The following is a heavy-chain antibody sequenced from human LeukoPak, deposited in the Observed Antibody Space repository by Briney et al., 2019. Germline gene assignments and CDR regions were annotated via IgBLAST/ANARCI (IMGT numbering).Heavy chain of an antibody. J-gene: IGHJ5*02. CDR2: MNPNSGNT. V-gene: IGHV1-18*01. Sequence: ASVKVSCKASGYTFTSYDINWVRQATGQGLEWMGWMNPNSGNTNYAQKLQGRVTMTTDTSTSTAYMELRSLRSDDTAVYYCARALAAAGTYSWFDPWGQGTLVTVSS. CDR1: GYTFTSYD. D-gene: IGHD6-13*01. CDR3: ARALAAAGTYSWFDP.